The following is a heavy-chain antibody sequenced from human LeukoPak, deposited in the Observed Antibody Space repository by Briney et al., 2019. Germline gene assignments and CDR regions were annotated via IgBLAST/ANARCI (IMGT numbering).Heavy chain of an antibody. J-gene: IGHJ4*02. D-gene: IGHD3-10*01. CDR3: ARLSPGGVRLGLDDY. V-gene: IGHV4-39*01. CDR2: IYYTGSA. Sequence: SETLSVTCPVSSGSISMSTFYWGWIRQPPGKGLEWIGSIYYTGSAYYNPALRSRVFISVDTSPNQFSLRLNSVTAADTAVYCCARLSPGGVRLGLDDYWGPGILVSVSS. CDR1: SGSISMSTFY.